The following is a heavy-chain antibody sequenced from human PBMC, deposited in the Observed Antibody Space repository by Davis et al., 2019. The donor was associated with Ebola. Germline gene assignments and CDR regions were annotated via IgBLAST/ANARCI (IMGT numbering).Heavy chain of an antibody. Sequence: LRLSCTVSGGSISSGDYYWSWIRQPPGKGLEWIGYIYYSGSTYYNPSLKSRVTISVDTSKNQFSLKLSSVTAADTAVYYCARWGTHKYFDLWGRGTLVTVSS. CDR3: ARWGTHKYFDL. CDR1: GGSISSGDYY. CDR2: IYYSGST. V-gene: IGHV4-30-4*01. D-gene: IGHD1-7*01. J-gene: IGHJ2*01.